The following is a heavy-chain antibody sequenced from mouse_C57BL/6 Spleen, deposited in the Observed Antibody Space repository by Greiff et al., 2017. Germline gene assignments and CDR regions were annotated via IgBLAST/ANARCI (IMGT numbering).Heavy chain of an antibody. CDR2: IDPETGGT. CDR3: TRGGPKYPGAY. V-gene: IGHV1-15*01. Sequence: VQLQQSGAELVRPGASVTLSCKASGYTFTDYEMHWVKQTPVHGLEWIGAIDPETGGTAYNQKFKGKAILTADKSSSTAYMELRSLTSEDSAVXYCTRGGPKYPGAYWGQGTLVTVSA. CDR1: GYTFTDYE. J-gene: IGHJ3*01. D-gene: IGHD5-1*01.